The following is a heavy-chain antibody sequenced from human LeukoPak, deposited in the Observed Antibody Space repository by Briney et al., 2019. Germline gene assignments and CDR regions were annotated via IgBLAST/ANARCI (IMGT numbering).Heavy chain of an antibody. Sequence: PGGSLRLSCAASGFTFTTYWMHWVRQAPGKGLVWVSRIKGDGSVTVYADSVKGRFTISRDNAKNTLYLQMNSLRVEDTAVYYCARSDWFDPWGQGTLVTVSS. CDR1: GFTFTTYW. J-gene: IGHJ5*02. CDR2: IKGDGSVT. CDR3: ARSDWFDP. V-gene: IGHV3-74*01. D-gene: IGHD3-3*01.